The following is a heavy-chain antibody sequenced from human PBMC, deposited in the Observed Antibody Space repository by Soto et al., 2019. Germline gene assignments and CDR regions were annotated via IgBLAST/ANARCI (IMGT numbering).Heavy chain of an antibody. D-gene: IGHD5-12*01. Sequence: QVQLQESGPGLVKPSETLAVTCTVSGGSVSSGSYYWSWIRQPPGKGLEWVGCISATGSGDYNPSLQRRVTISVQTSTRQFSLRLNSVTAADTAVYYCARAHSGYDPLGMDVWGQGTTVTVSS. CDR1: GGSVSSGSYY. CDR3: ARAHSGYDPLGMDV. CDR2: ISATGSG. V-gene: IGHV4-61*01. J-gene: IGHJ6*02.